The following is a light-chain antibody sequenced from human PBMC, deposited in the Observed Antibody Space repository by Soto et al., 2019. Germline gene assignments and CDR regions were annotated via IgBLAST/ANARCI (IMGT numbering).Light chain of an antibody. CDR3: QQYGNSPWT. CDR1: QSVSSSY. J-gene: IGKJ2*02. CDR2: GAS. V-gene: IGKV3-20*01. Sequence: EIVLTQSPSTLSLSPGERATLFCRASQSVSSSYLAWYQQKPGQAPRLLIYGASSRATGIPDRFSGSGSGTDFTLTINRLEPEDFAVYFCQQYGNSPWTFGQGTKVDIK.